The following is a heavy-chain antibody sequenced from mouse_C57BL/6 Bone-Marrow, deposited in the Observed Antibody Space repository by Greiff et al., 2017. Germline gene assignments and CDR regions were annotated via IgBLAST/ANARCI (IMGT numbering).Heavy chain of an antibody. Sequence: QVQLQQSGPELVKPGASVKISCKASGYSFTSYYIHWVKQRPGQGLEWIGWIYPGSGNTKYNEKFKGKATLTADTSSSTAYMQLSSLTSEDSAVYYCARRGMNYDAWFAYWGQGTLVTVSA. D-gene: IGHD2-4*01. CDR2: IYPGSGNT. V-gene: IGHV1-66*01. CDR1: GYSFTSYY. CDR3: ARRGMNYDAWFAY. J-gene: IGHJ3*01.